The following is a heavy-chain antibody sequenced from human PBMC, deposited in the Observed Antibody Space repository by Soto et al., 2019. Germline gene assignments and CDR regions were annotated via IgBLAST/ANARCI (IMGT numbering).Heavy chain of an antibody. J-gene: IGHJ6*02. CDR1: GFTFSSYS. CDR3: ARDRWGLQAIGYYYYYYGMDV. D-gene: IGHD3-16*01. V-gene: IGHV3-21*01. Sequence: GGSLRLSCAASGFTFSSYSMNWVRQAPGKGLEWVSSISSSSSYIYYADSVKGRFTISRDSAKNSLYLQMNSLRAEDTAVYYCARDRWGLQAIGYYYYYYGMDVWGQGTTVTVSS. CDR2: ISSSSSYI.